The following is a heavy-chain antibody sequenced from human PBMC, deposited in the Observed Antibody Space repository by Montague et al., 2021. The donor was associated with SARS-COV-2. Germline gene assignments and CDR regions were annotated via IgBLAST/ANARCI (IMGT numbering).Heavy chain of an antibody. J-gene: IGHJ4*02. CDR1: GFTFSNYW. V-gene: IGHV3-74*01. D-gene: IGHD5-12*01. Sequence: SLRLSCAASGFTFSNYWMHWVHQAPGKGLVWVSRINSDGSSITYADSVKGRFTISRDNAKNTVYLQMNSLRAEDSAVYYCASDSRYSGYEADYWGQGTLVTVSS. CDR3: ASDSRYSGYEADY. CDR2: INSDGSSI.